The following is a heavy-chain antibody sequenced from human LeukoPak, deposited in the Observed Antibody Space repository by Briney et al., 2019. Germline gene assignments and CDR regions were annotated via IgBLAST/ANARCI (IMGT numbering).Heavy chain of an antibody. CDR1: GFTFSSYA. CDR3: AKDSADSSSWYNENYYYMDV. CDR2: ISGSGGST. V-gene: IGHV3-23*01. D-gene: IGHD6-13*01. J-gene: IGHJ6*03. Sequence: PGGSLRLSCAASGFTFSSYAMSWVRQAPGKGLEWVSAISGSGGSTYYADSVKGRFTISRDNSKNTLYLQMNSLRAEDTAVYYCAKDSADSSSWYNENYYYMDVWGKGTTVTVSS.